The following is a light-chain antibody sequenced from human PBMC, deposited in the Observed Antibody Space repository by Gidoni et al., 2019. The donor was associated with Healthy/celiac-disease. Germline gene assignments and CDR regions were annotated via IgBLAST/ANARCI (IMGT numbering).Light chain of an antibody. Sequence: QSALTQPPSASGSPGPSVPISCTGTSSDVGGYNYVSWYQQHPGKAPKLMIYEVSKRPSGVPDRFSGSKSGNTASLTVSGLQAEDEADYYCSSYAGSNVGVFGGGTKLTVL. CDR3: SSYAGSNVGV. J-gene: IGLJ2*01. CDR2: EVS. CDR1: SSDVGGYNY. V-gene: IGLV2-8*01.